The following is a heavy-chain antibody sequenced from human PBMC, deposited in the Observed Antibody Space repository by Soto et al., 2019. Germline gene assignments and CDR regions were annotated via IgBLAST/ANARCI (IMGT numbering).Heavy chain of an antibody. D-gene: IGHD2-2*01. CDR2: IWYDGSNK. CDR3: ARVPNSLGPAAPDY. Sequence: GSLRLSCAASGFTFSSYGMHWVRQAPGKGLEWVAVIWYDGSNKYYADSVKGRFTISRDNSKNTLYLRMNSLRAEDTAVYYCARVPNSLGPAAPDYWGLGTLVTVS. J-gene: IGHJ4*02. V-gene: IGHV3-33*01. CDR1: GFTFSSYG.